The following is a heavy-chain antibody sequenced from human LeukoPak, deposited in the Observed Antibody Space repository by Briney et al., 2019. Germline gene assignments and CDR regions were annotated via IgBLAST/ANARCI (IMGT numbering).Heavy chain of an antibody. D-gene: IGHD3/OR15-3a*01. CDR2: INTNTGNP. V-gene: IGHV7-4-1*02. J-gene: IGHJ4*02. CDR1: GYTFTSYA. CDR3: ARDASMLGLGLFDD. Sequence: GASVKVSCKASGYTFTSYAMNWVRQAPGQGLEWMGWINTNTGNPTYAQGFTGRFVFSLDTSVSTAYLQISSLKAEDTAVYYCARDASMLGLGLFDDWGQGTLVTVSS.